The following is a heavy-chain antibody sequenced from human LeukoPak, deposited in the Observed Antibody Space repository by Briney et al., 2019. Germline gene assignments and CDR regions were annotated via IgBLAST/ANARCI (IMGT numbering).Heavy chain of an antibody. CDR3: ARADLGYRSSTSCYPFFDY. Sequence: SQTLSLTCTVSGGSISSGSYYWSWIRQPAGKGLEWIGRIYTSGSTNYNPSLKSRVTISVDTSKNQFSLKLSSVTAADTAVYYCARADLGYRSSTSCYPFFDYWGQGTLVTVSS. V-gene: IGHV4-61*02. J-gene: IGHJ4*02. CDR1: GGSISSGSYY. CDR2: IYTSGST. D-gene: IGHD2-2*01.